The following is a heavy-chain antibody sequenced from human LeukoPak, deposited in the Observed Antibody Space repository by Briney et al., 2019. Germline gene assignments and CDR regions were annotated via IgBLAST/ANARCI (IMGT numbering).Heavy chain of an antibody. D-gene: IGHD3-22*01. CDR2: INQDGSEK. J-gene: IGHJ4*02. CDR1: GFGFSHYW. CDR3: ARDPPSPTYYYDSSSLD. Sequence: QPGGSLRLSCAASGFGFSHYWMSWVRQAPWKGVEWVGNINQDGSEKHYVGSVKGRFTISRDNGKNSLYLQMNSLRAEDTAVYYCARDPPSPTYYYDSSSLDWGQGTLVTVSS. V-gene: IGHV3-7*01.